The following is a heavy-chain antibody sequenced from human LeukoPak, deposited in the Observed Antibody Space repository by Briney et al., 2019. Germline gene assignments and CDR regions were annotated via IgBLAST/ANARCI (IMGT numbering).Heavy chain of an antibody. CDR3: ARGGYDSSGYYLTIYFDY. CDR2: IYYSGST. D-gene: IGHD3-22*01. Sequence: SQTLPLTCTVSGGSISSYYWSWIRQPPGKGLEWIGYIYYSGSTNYNPSLKSRVTISVDTSKNQFSLKLSSVTAADTAVYYCARGGYDSSGYYLTIYFDYWGQGTLVTVSS. V-gene: IGHV4-59*01. CDR1: GGSISSYY. J-gene: IGHJ4*02.